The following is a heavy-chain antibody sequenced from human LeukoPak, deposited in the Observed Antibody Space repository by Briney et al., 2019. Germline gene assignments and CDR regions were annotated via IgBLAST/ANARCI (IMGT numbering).Heavy chain of an antibody. D-gene: IGHD3-22*01. J-gene: IGHJ5*02. CDR3: ARDLSVGESRERYYYDSSGYPDWFDP. CDR2: INPSGGST. V-gene: IGHV1-46*01. CDR1: GYTFTSYY. Sequence: ASVKVSCKASGYTFTSYYMHWVRQTPGQGLERMGIINPSGGSTSYAQKFQGRVTMTRDTSTSTVYMELSSLRSEDTAVYYCARDLSVGESRERYYYDSSGYPDWFDPWGQGTLVTVSS.